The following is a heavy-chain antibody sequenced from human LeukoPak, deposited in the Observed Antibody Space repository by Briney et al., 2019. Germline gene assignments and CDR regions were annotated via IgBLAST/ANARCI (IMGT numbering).Heavy chain of an antibody. V-gene: IGHV4-59*01. CDR3: ARVGPDSGYDPYYFDY. Sequence: SETLSLTCTVSGGSISSYYWSWIRQPPGKGLEWIGYIYYSGSTNYNPSLKSRVTISVDTSRNQFSLKLSSVTAADTAVYYCARVGPDSGYDPYYFDYWGQGTLVTVSS. D-gene: IGHD5-12*01. CDR1: GGSISSYY. J-gene: IGHJ4*02. CDR2: IYYSGST.